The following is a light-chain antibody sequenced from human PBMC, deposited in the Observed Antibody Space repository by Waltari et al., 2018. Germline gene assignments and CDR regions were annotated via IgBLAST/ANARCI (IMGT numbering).Light chain of an antibody. Sequence: QSALTQPASVSESPGQSITISCTGTSSDVGRYNLVSWYQQHTGKAPKLSIYEDTKRPPGVANCFTGSESGNTASLTISGLQAEDEADYYCCSYAASTISWVFGGGPKLTVL. CDR3: CSYAASTISWV. J-gene: IGLJ3*02. CDR2: EDT. V-gene: IGLV2-23*01. CDR1: SSDVGRYNL.